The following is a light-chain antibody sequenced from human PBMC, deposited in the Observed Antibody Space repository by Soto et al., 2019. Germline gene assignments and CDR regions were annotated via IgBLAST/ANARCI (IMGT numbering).Light chain of an antibody. J-gene: IGLJ2*01. CDR2: EVS. Sequence: QSALTQPVSVSGSPGQSITISCTGTSSDVGGYNYVSWYQQRPGKAPKLMIYEVSHRPSGVSNRFSGSKSGNTASLTISGLQAEDEADYYCSSYTSSSTLEFGGGTKLTVL. V-gene: IGLV2-14*01. CDR3: SSYTSSSTLE. CDR1: SSDVGGYNY.